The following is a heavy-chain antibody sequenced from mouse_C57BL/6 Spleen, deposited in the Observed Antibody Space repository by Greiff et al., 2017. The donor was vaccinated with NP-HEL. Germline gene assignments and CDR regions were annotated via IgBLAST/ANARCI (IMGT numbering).Heavy chain of an antibody. CDR2: IDPENGDT. CDR1: GFNIKDDY. Sequence: EVKLMESGAELVRPGASVKLSCTASGFNIKDDYMHWVKQRPEQGLEWIGWIDPENGDTEYASKFQGKATITADTSSNTAYLQLSSLTSEDTAVYYCTNGGAYWGQGTLVTVSA. V-gene: IGHV14-4*01. CDR3: TNGGAY. J-gene: IGHJ3*01. D-gene: IGHD1-2*01.